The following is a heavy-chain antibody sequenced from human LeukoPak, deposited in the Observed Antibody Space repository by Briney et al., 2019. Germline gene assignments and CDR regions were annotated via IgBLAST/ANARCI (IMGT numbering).Heavy chain of an antibody. Sequence: GGSLRLSCAASGFTFSSYSMNWVRQAPGKGLEWVSSISSSSSYIYYADSVKGRFTISRDNAKNSLYLQMNSLRAEDTAVYYCARDLRSDYYGSGSYDYWGQGTLVTVSS. CDR1: GFTFSSYS. CDR2: ISSSSSYI. J-gene: IGHJ4*02. CDR3: ARDLRSDYYGSGSYDY. V-gene: IGHV3-21*01. D-gene: IGHD3-10*01.